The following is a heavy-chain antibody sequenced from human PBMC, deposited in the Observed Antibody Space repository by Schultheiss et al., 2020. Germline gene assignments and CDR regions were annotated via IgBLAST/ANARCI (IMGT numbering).Heavy chain of an antibody. D-gene: IGHD1-20*01. J-gene: IGHJ3*02. CDR3: AREGEYNWNDFGHDAFDI. Sequence: GGSLRLSCAASGFTFSNAWMSWVRQAPGKGLEWVAVISYDGSNKYYADSVKGRFTISRDNSKNTLYLQMNSLRAEDTAVYYCAREGEYNWNDFGHDAFDIWGQGTMVTVSS. CDR1: GFTFSNAW. V-gene: IGHV3-30-3*01. CDR2: ISYDGSNK.